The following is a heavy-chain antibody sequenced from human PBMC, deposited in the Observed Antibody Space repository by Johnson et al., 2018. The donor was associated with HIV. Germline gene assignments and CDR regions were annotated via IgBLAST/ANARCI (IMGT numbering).Heavy chain of an antibody. Sequence: VQLVESGGGLVQPGGSLRLSCAASGFTFSSYWMSWVRQAPGKGLEWVSVIYRDGNTNYADSVKGRFTISRDNSKNTLYLQMNSLRADDTAVYYCARLYDSSGDGAFDIWGQGTMVTVSS. CDR1: GFTFSSYW. CDR3: ARLYDSSGDGAFDI. V-gene: IGHV3-66*02. J-gene: IGHJ3*02. D-gene: IGHD3-22*01. CDR2: IYRDGNT.